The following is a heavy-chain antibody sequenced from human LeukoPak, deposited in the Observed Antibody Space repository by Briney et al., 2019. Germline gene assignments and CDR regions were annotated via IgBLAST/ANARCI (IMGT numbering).Heavy chain of an antibody. V-gene: IGHV3-23*01. CDR2: ISGSGGST. CDR3: AKHVLDAYGMDV. D-gene: IGHD6-6*01. J-gene: IGHJ6*02. CDR1: GFTFSSYA. Sequence: PGGSLRLSCAASGFTFSSYAMSWVRQAPGKGLEWVSAISGSGGSTYYADSVKGRFTISRDNSKNTLYLQMTSLRAEDTAVYYCAKHVLDAYGMDVWGQGTTVTVSS.